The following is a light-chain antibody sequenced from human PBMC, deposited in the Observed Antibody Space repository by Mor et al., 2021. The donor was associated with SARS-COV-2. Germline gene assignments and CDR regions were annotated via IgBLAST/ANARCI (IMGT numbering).Light chain of an antibody. CDR3: QQYYSPPLT. V-gene: IGKV4-1*01. CDR2: WAS. Sequence: SSQSVLHSANNKNYLAWYQQKPGQPPKLLIYWASTREYGVPDRFSGSGSGTDFTLTISSLQAEDVAVYYCQQYYSPPLTFGGGT. J-gene: IGKJ4*01. CDR1: QSVLHSANNKNY.